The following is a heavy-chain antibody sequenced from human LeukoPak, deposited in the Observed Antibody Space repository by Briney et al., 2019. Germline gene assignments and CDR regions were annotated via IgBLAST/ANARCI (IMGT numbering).Heavy chain of an antibody. CDR1: GGSFSGYY. CDR3: ARRGTVLLWFGELLSQWFDP. CDR2: INHSGST. V-gene: IGHV4-34*01. Sequence: SETLSLTCAVYGGSFSGYYWSWIRQPPGKGLEWIGEINHSGSTNYNPSLKSRVTISVDTSKNQFSLKLSSVTAADTAVYYCARRGTVLLWFGELLSQWFDPWGQGTLVTVSS. J-gene: IGHJ5*02. D-gene: IGHD3-10*01.